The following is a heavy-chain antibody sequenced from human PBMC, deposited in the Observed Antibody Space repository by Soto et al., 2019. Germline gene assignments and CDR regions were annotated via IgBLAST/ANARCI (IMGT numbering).Heavy chain of an antibody. D-gene: IGHD5-18*01. J-gene: IGHJ6*02. CDR3: AKHTAMVATYYYYGMDV. Sequence: PSETLSLTCDVSGDTISTGGYTWAWIRQPPGKGLEWIGYIYYSGSTNYNPSLKSRVTISVDTSKNQFFLKLSSVTAADTAVYYCAKHTAMVATYYYYGMDVWGQGTTVTVSS. V-gene: IGHV4-61*08. CDR1: GDTISTGGYT. CDR2: IYYSGST.